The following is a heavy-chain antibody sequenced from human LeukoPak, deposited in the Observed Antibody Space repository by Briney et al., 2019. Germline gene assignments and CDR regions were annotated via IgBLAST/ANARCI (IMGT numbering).Heavy chain of an antibody. CDR3: ARGDRQTEYYFDY. Sequence: ASVKVSCKASGGTFSSYAISWVRQAPGQGLEWKGGIIPIFGTANYAQKFQGRVTITTDESRSTAYMELSSLRSEDTAVYYCARGDRQTEYYFDYWGQGTLVTVSS. V-gene: IGHV1-69*05. D-gene: IGHD2-21*02. CDR1: GGTFSSYA. J-gene: IGHJ4*02. CDR2: IIPIFGTA.